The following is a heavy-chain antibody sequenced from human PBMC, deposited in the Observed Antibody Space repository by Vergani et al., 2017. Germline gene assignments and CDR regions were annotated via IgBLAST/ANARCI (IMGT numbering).Heavy chain of an antibody. J-gene: IGHJ4*02. CDR2: LYYSGST. Sequence: QVPLQESGPGLVEPSQTLSLTCPVPPGSLTHSRFYWSLIPQHPGNGLEWIGYLYYSGSTYSNPSLKSRVTISVDTSENQFSLRLSSVTAADTAVYFCARDYSGYGYFDYWGQGTLVTVSS. D-gene: IGHD5-12*01. CDR1: PGSLTHSRFY. CDR3: ARDYSGYGYFDY. V-gene: IGHV4-31*03.